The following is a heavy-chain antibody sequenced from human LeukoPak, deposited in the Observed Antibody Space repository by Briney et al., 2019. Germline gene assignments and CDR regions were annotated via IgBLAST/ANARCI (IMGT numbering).Heavy chain of an antibody. CDR1: GGSISSSSDY. D-gene: IGHD6-25*01. V-gene: IGHV4-39*01. CDR2: IYYSGST. J-gene: IGHJ2*01. Sequence: SQTLSLTCTVSGGSISSSSDYWGWIRQPPGKGLEWIGSIYYSGSTYYNPSLKSRVTISVDTSKNQFSLKLSSVTAADTAVYYCARLSGPPTTNWYFDLWGRGTLVTVSS. CDR3: ARLSGPPTTNWYFDL.